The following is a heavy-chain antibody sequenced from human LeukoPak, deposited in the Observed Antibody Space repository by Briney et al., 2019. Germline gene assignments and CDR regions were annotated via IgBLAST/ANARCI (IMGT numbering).Heavy chain of an antibody. CDR3: ARLPHDYYYYIDV. CDR1: GGSISSSSYY. Sequence: SETLSLTCTVSGGSISSSSYYWGWIRQPPGKGLEWIGSIYYSGSTYYNPSLKSRVTISVDTSKNQFSLKLSSVTAADTAVYYCARLPHDYYYYIDVWGKGTTVTVSS. CDR2: IYYSGST. V-gene: IGHV4-39*07. J-gene: IGHJ6*03.